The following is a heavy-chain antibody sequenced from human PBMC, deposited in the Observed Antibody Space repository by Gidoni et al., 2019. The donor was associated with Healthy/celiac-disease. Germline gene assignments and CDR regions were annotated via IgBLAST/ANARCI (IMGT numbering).Heavy chain of an antibody. CDR2: IIPIFGTA. Sequence: QVQLVQSGAEVKKPGSSVKVSCKASGGTFSRYAISWVRQAPGQGLEWMGGIIPIFGTANYAQKFQGRVTITEDKSTSTAYMELSSLRSEDTAVYYCARDRDFWSGYQGRYYFDYWGQGTLVTVSS. CDR1: GGTFSRYA. J-gene: IGHJ4*02. V-gene: IGHV1-69*06. CDR3: ARDRDFWSGYQGRYYFDY. D-gene: IGHD3-3*01.